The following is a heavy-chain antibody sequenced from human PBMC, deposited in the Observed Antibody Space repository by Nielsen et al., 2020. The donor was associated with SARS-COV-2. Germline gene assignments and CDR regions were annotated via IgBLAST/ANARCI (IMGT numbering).Heavy chain of an antibody. V-gene: IGHV2-5*02. CDR3: ARNVLRFLEWSPFDY. CDR1: GFSLSTSGVG. CDR2: IYWDDDK. D-gene: IGHD3-3*01. J-gene: IGHJ4*02. Sequence: SGPTLVKPTQTLTLTCTFSGFSLSTSGVGVGWIRQPPGKALEWLALIYWDDDKRYSPSLKSRLTITKDTSKNQVVLTMTNMDPVDTATYYCARNVLRFLEWSPFDYWGQGTLVTVSS.